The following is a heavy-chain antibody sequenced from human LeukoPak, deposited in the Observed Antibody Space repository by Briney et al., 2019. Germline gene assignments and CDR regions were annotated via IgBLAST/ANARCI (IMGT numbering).Heavy chain of an antibody. D-gene: IGHD3-10*01. Sequence: GGSLRLSCAASGFTFSSYAMSWVRQAPGKGLEWVSAISGSGGSTYYADSVKGRFTISRDNAKNSLYLQMNSLRAEDTAVYYCARDPPGYPGRGYFDYWGQGTLVTVSS. CDR3: ARDPPGYPGRGYFDY. CDR2: ISGSGGST. V-gene: IGHV3-23*01. CDR1: GFTFSSYA. J-gene: IGHJ4*02.